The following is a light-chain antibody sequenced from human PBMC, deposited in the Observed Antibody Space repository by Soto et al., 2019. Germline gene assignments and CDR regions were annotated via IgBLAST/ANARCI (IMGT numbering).Light chain of an antibody. Sequence: IVLTHSPGILSLSPWERATLSFMSIQSVSNDFLAWYQQKPGQAPRLLIYGASTRATDVPDRFSGSGSGADFTLTISRLEPEDFAVYYCQQYGSSPPRTFGQGTKVDIK. J-gene: IGKJ1*01. CDR3: QQYGSSPPRT. V-gene: IGKV3-20*01. CDR2: GAS. CDR1: QSVSNDF.